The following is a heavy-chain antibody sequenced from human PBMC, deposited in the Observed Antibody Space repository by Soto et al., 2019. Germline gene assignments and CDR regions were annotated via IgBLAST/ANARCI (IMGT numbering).Heavy chain of an antibody. CDR2: ISGSGGST. CDR1: GFTFSSYA. V-gene: IGHV3-23*01. Sequence: GGSLRLSCAASGFTFSSYAMSWVRQAPGKGLEWVSAISGSGGSTYYADSVKGRFTLSRDNSKNTLYLQMNSLRAEDTAVYYCAKDGLDCSSTSCPKGVAFDIWGQGTMVTVSS. J-gene: IGHJ3*02. CDR3: AKDGLDCSSTSCPKGVAFDI. D-gene: IGHD2-2*01.